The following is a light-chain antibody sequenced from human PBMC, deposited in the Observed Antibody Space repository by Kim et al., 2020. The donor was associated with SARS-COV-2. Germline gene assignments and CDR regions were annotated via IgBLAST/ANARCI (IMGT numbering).Light chain of an antibody. J-gene: IGKJ2*01. Sequence: PGDTATHSRRASQSVRRSLLAWYQRTPGQAPRLLFDRASSRATGIPDRFSGSGSGTDFTLTISRLEPDDFAVYYCQQYGSSPYTFGQDTKLE. V-gene: IGKV3-20*01. CDR1: QSVRRSL. CDR3: QQYGSSPYT. CDR2: RAS.